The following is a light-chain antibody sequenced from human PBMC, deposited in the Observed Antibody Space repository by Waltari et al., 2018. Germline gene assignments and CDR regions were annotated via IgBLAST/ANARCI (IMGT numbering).Light chain of an antibody. CDR3: SSYSSSYTSVV. J-gene: IGLJ2*01. Sequence: QSALTQPPSVSGSHRQSITISCTGTSSHIGSYNFVSWYQQHPGKAPKLLIFDVTNRPSGVSNRFSGSKSGNTASLTISGVQAEDEADYYCSSYSSSYTSVVFGGGTKLTVL. CDR1: SSHIGSYNF. CDR2: DVT. V-gene: IGLV2-14*03.